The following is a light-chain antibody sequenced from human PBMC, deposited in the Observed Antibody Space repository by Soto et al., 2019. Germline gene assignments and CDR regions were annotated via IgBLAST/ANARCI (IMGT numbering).Light chain of an antibody. V-gene: IGKV1-5*03. Sequence: DIQMTQSPSTLSASVGDRVTITCRASQSISTWLAWYQQKAGKAPKLLIYKASILESGVPSRFSGSGSGTEFTLTISSLQPDDFATYYCQQYSTYWTFGQGTKEEIK. J-gene: IGKJ1*01. CDR1: QSISTW. CDR3: QQYSTYWT. CDR2: KAS.